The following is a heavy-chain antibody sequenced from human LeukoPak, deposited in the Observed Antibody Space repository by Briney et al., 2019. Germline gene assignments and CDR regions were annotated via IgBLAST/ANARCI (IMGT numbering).Heavy chain of an antibody. CDR3: ARDPTTVTTIFDS. D-gene: IGHD4-17*01. CDR2: IYPGESIYASENT. Sequence: PSETLSLTCSVSGVSISAYYWSWVRQPAGKGLEWIGRIYPGESIYASENTNYNPSLKSRVSMSGDTSKNQVSLKLRSVTAADTAVYYCARDPTTVTTIFDSWGQGTLVTVSS. J-gene: IGHJ4*02. V-gene: IGHV4-4*07. CDR1: GVSISAYY.